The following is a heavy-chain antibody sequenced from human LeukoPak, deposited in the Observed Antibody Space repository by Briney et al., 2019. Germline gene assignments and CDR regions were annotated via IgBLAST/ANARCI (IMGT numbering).Heavy chain of an antibody. CDR2: IYYSGST. CDR3: ARDLKYSSLDYYYYYSMDV. D-gene: IGHD6-6*01. V-gene: IGHV4-59*01. CDR1: GGSISSYY. J-gene: IGHJ6*03. Sequence: SETLSLTCTVSGGSISSYYWSWIRQPPGKGLEWIGYIYYSGSTNYNPSLKSRVTISVDTSKNQFSLKLSSVTAADTAVYYCARDLKYSSLDYYYYYSMDVWGKGTTVAVSS.